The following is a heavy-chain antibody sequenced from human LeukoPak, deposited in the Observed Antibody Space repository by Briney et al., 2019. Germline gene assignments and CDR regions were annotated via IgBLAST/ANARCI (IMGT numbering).Heavy chain of an antibody. J-gene: IGHJ4*02. D-gene: IGHD5-18*01. CDR3: ARDRGSYGYWIDY. CDR2: ISSSSSYI. V-gene: IGHV3-21*01. Sequence: PGGSLRLSXAASGFTFSSYSMNWVRQAPGKGLEWISSISSSSSYIYYADSVKGRFTISRDNAKNSLYLQMNSLRAEDTAVYYCARDRGSYGYWIDYWGQGTLVTVSS. CDR1: GFTFSSYS.